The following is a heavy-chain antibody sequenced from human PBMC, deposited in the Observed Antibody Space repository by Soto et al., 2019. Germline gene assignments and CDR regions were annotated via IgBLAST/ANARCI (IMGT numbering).Heavy chain of an antibody. D-gene: IGHD3-22*01. CDR2: IYYSGST. V-gene: IGHV4-31*03. J-gene: IGHJ4*02. CDR3: ASTHYYDSSGYYRGGYYFDY. CDR1: GGSISSGGYY. Sequence: SETLSLTCTVSGGSISSGGYYWSWIRQHPGKGLEWIGYIYYSGSTYYNPSLKSRVTISVDTSKNQFSLKLSSVTAADTAVYYCASTHYYDSSGYYRGGYYFDYWGQGTLVTVSS.